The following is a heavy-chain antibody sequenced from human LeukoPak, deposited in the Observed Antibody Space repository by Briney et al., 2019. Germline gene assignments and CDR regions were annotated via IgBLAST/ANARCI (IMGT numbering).Heavy chain of an antibody. CDR1: GGSISSSSYY. CDR2: IYFSGST. V-gene: IGHV4-39*01. J-gene: IGHJ3*02. Sequence: SETLSLTCTVSGGSISSSSYYWGWIRQPPGKGLEWIGSIYFSGSTYYNPSLKSRVTISVDTSKNQFSLKLSSVTAADTAVYYCARQDLAALDTFDIWGQGTMVTVSS. CDR3: ARQDLAALDTFDI. D-gene: IGHD6-13*01.